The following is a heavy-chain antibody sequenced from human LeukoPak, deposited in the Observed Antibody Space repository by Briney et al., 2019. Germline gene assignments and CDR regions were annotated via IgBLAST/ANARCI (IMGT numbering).Heavy chain of an antibody. V-gene: IGHV4-30-2*01. CDR2: IYDSGST. Sequence: SQTLSLTCAVSGGSISSGGYSWSWIRQPPGKGLEWIGYIYDSGSTYYNSSLKSRVTISVDRSKNQFSLKLSSVTAADTAVYYCARERVTYYYGSGSYYNWFDPWGQGTLVTVSS. CDR1: GGSISSGGYS. J-gene: IGHJ5*02. CDR3: ARERVTYYYGSGSYYNWFDP. D-gene: IGHD3-10*01.